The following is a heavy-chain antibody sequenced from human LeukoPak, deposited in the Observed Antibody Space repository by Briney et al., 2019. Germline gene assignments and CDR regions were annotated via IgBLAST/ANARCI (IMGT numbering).Heavy chain of an antibody. CDR1: GGSISSYY. CDR3: ARHGLPPLWFGELLLSSYFDY. D-gene: IGHD3-10*01. CDR2: IYYSGST. Sequence: SETLSLTCTVSGGSISSYYWSWIRQPPGKGLEWIGYIYYSGSTNYNPSLKSRVTISVDTSKNQFSLKLSSVTAADTAVYYCARHGLPPLWFGELLLSSYFDYWGQGTLVTVFS. J-gene: IGHJ4*02. V-gene: IGHV4-59*08.